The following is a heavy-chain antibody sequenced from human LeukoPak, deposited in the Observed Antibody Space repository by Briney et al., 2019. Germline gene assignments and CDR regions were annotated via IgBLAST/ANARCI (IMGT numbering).Heavy chain of an antibody. D-gene: IGHD3-22*01. Sequence: GGSLRLSCAASGFTVSSNYMSWVRQAPGKGLEWVSVIYSGGSTYYADSVKGRFTISRDNSKNTLYLQMNSLRAEDTAVYYCARARRDYDSSGSYGMDVWGQGTTVTVSS. J-gene: IGHJ6*02. CDR3: ARARRDYDSSGSYGMDV. V-gene: IGHV3-53*05. CDR2: IYSGGST. CDR1: GFTVSSNY.